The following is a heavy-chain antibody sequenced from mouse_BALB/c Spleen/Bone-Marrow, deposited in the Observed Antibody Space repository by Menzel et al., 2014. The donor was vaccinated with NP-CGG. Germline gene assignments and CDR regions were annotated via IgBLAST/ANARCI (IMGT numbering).Heavy chain of an antibody. CDR1: GYSITSGYY. D-gene: IGHD1-2*01. J-gene: IGHJ2*01. Sequence: ESGPGLVKPSQSLSLTCSVTGYSITSGYYWNWIRQFPGNKLEWMGYISYDGTNNYNPSLKNRISITRDTSKNQFFLELNSVTTEDTATYYCASLYGHPGYWGQGTPLTVSS. CDR2: ISYDGTN. CDR3: ASLYGHPGY. V-gene: IGHV3-6*02.